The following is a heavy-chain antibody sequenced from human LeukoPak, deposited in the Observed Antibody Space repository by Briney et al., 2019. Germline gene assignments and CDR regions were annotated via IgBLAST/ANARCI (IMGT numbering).Heavy chain of an antibody. CDR3: VREIHYGSGRKYYYYYYGMDV. J-gene: IGHJ6*02. V-gene: IGHV1-2*02. Sequence: ASVKVSCKASGYTFTGYYMHWVRQAPGQGLEWMGWINPNSGGTNYAQKFQGRVTMTRDTSISTAYMELSRLRSDDTAVYYCVREIHYGSGRKYYYYYYGMDVWGQGTTVTVSS. CDR2: INPNSGGT. D-gene: IGHD3-10*01. CDR1: GYTFTGYY.